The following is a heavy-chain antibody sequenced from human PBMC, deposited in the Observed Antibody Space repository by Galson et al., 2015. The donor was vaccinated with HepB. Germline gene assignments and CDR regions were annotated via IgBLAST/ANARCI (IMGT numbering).Heavy chain of an antibody. CDR3: AKDLRYYDFWSGYTNFDY. CDR1: GFTFSSYA. J-gene: IGHJ4*02. CDR2: ISGSGGST. V-gene: IGHV3-23*01. D-gene: IGHD3-3*01. Sequence: SLRLSCAASGFTFSSYAMSWVRQAPGKGLEWVSAISGSGGSTYYADSVKGRFTISRDNSKNTLYLQMNSLRAEDTAVYYCAKDLRYYDFWSGYTNFDYWGQGTLVTVSS.